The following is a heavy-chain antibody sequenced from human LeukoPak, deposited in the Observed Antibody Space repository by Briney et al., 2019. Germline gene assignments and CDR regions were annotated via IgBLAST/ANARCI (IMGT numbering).Heavy chain of an antibody. CDR1: GYTLTELS. J-gene: IGHJ5*02. D-gene: IGHD3-3*01. V-gene: IGHV1-24*01. CDR2: FDPEDGET. CDR3: ATLRNRYYDFWSGSFNWFDP. Sequence: ASVKVSCKVSGYTLTELSMHWVRQAPGKGLEWMGGFDPEDGETIYAQKFQGRVTMTEDTSTDTAYMELSSLRSEDTAVYYCATLRNRYYDFWSGSFNWFDPWGQVTLVTVSS.